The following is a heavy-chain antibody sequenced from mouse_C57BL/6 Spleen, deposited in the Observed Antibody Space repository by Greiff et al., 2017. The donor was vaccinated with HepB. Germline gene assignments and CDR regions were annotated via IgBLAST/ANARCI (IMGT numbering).Heavy chain of an antibody. CDR2: ISSGGSYT. CDR3: ARHEDYYGSDYFDY. Sequence: EVQRVESGGDLVKPGGSLKLSCAASGFTFSSYGMSWVRPTPDKRLEWVATISSGGSYTYYPDSVKGRFTISRDNAKNTLYLQKSSLKSEDTGMYYCARHEDYYGSDYFDYWGQSTTLTVSS. V-gene: IGHV5-6*01. D-gene: IGHD1-1*01. CDR1: GFTFSSYG. J-gene: IGHJ2*01.